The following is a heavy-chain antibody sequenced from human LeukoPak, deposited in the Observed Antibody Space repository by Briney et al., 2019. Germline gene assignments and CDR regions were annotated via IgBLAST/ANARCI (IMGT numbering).Heavy chain of an antibody. V-gene: IGHV3-23*01. J-gene: IGHJ4*02. D-gene: IGHD6-19*01. CDR1: GFTFSSYG. Sequence: PGGSLRLSCAASGFTFSSYGMSWVRQAPGKGLEWVSAISGSGGSTYYADSVKGRFTISRDNSKNTLYLQMNSLRAEDTAVYYCAKVGSIAVALYFDYWGQGTLVTVSS. CDR3: AKVGSIAVALYFDY. CDR2: ISGSGGST.